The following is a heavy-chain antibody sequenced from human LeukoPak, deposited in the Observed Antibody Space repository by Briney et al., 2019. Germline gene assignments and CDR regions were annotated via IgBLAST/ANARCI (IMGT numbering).Heavy chain of an antibody. Sequence: ASVKVSCKASGYTFTSYDINWVRQAPGQGLEWMGWVSGYNGNTNYAQKFEGRVAMTTDTSSSTAYMELRSLRSDDTAIYYCARGDCFDPWGQGPLVTVSS. CDR2: VSGYNGNT. V-gene: IGHV1-18*01. CDR1: GYTFTSYD. J-gene: IGHJ5*02. CDR3: ARGDCFDP. D-gene: IGHD2-21*01.